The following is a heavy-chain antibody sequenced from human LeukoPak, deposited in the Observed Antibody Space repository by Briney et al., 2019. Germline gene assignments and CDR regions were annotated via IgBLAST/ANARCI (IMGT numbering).Heavy chain of an antibody. CDR2: ISGSGGST. CDR3: AKVDYFDWLQYYFDY. V-gene: IGHV3-23*01. Sequence: GGSLRLSCAASGFTFNSYAMSWVRQAPGKGLEWVTAISGSGGSTYYADSVKGRFTISRDNSKNTLYLQMNSLRAEDTAVYYCAKVDYFDWLQYYFDYWGQGTLVTVSS. D-gene: IGHD3-9*01. J-gene: IGHJ4*02. CDR1: GFTFNSYA.